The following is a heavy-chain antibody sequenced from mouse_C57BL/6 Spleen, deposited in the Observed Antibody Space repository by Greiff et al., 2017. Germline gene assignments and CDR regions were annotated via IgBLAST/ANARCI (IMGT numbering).Heavy chain of an antibody. Sequence: DVQLVESGPGLVKPSQSLSLTCSVTGYSITSGYYWNWIRQFPGNKLEWMGYISYDGSNNYNPSLKNRISITRDTSKNQFFLKLNSVTTEDTATYYCARAYAMDYWGQGTSVTVSS. J-gene: IGHJ4*01. CDR3: ARAYAMDY. V-gene: IGHV3-6*01. CDR1: GYSITSGYY. CDR2: ISYDGSN.